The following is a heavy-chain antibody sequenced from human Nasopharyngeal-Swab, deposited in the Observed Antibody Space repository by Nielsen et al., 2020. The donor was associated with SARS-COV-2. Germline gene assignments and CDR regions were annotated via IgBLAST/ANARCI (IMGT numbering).Heavy chain of an antibody. V-gene: IGHV3-11*04. J-gene: IGHJ6*02. CDR2: ISSSGSTI. Sequence: WIRQPPGKGLEWVSYISSSGSTIYYADSVKGRFTISRDNAKNSLYLQMNSLRAEDTAVYYCAREGRFLDHYYYYGMDVGGQGTTVTVSS. CDR3: AREGRFLDHYYYYGMDV. D-gene: IGHD3-3*01.